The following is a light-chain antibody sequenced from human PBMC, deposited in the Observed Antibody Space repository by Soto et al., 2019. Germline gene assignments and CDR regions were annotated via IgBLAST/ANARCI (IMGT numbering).Light chain of an antibody. Sequence: EIVMTQSPATLSVSPGERATLSCKASQSVSSNLAWYQQKPGQAPRLLIYDASNRATGIPDRFSGSGSGTDFTLTISRLEPEDFAVYYCQQYDTSPRTLGQGTKVDIK. CDR3: QQYDTSPRT. CDR2: DAS. V-gene: IGKV3-20*01. CDR1: QSVSSN. J-gene: IGKJ1*01.